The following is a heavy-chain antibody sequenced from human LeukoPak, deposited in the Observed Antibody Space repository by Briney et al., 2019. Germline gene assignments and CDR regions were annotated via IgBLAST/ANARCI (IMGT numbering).Heavy chain of an antibody. CDR3: ARKDGDY. Sequence: SETLSLTCTVSGASIIAFHWTWFRQPAGKGLEWIGLIYSSGSTLFNPSLKSRVAMSVDLTKNQLSLKLTSVTAADTAMYYCARKDGDYWGRGTLVTVSS. CDR2: IYSSGST. CDR1: GASIIAFH. V-gene: IGHV4-4*07. J-gene: IGHJ4*02.